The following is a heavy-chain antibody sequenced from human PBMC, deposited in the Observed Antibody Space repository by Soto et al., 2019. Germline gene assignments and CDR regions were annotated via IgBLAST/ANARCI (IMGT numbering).Heavy chain of an antibody. CDR2: IKEDGSEK. Sequence: PGGSLRLSCAASGFTFRNYWMSWVRQVPGEGLAWVSNIKEDGSEKYYVDSVKGRFTISRDNAKNSVQLQMNSLRDEDTAVYYCVRFSILVSGRGRGAFFDSWGQGTPVTVSS. V-gene: IGHV3-7*03. CDR1: GFTFRNYW. D-gene: IGHD6-19*01. J-gene: IGHJ4*02. CDR3: VRFSILVSGRGRGAFFDS.